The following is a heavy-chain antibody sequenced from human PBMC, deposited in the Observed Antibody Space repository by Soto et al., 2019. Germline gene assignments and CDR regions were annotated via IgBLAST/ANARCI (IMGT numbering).Heavy chain of an antibody. D-gene: IGHD2-2*01. V-gene: IGHV3-21*01. CDR3: ARDNLIVVVPAPGYGMEV. CDR1: GLSFSSYS. CDR2: ISSSSSYI. J-gene: IGHJ6*01. Sequence: GFLRLCCEPSGLSFSSYSMNWVRQAPGKGLEWVPSISSSSSYIYYADSVKGRFTISRDNAKNSLYLQMKSLRAEDTAVYYCARDNLIVVVPAPGYGMEVWGQGTTVTVPS.